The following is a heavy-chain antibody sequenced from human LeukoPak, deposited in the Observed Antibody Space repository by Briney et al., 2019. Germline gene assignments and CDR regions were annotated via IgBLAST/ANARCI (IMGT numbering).Heavy chain of an antibody. CDR1: GGSISDYY. CDR2: IYYSGIT. CDR3: ARWGSNMAREKGDH. J-gene: IGHJ4*02. D-gene: IGHD3-10*01. V-gene: IGHV4-59*08. Sequence: SETLSLTCTVSGGSISDYYWSWIRQPPGKELEWIGYIYYSGITNYNPSLKTRVTILVDTSKNQFSLKLSSVTAADTAVYYCARWGSNMAREKGDHWGQGTLVTVSS.